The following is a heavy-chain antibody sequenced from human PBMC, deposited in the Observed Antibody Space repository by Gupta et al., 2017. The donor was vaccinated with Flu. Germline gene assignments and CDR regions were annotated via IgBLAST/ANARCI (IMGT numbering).Heavy chain of an antibody. CDR2: ISYDGSNK. CDR3: AKDEWCXGGSCYSGAPSDY. V-gene: IGHV3-30*18. Sequence: QVQLVESGGGVVQPGRSLRLSCAASGFTFSSYGMHWVRQAPGKGLEWVAVISYDGSNKYYADSVKGRFTISRDNSKNTLYLQMNSLRAEDTAVYXCAKDEWCXGGSCYSGAPSDYWGQGTLVTVSS. D-gene: IGHD2-15*01. CDR1: GFTFSSYG. J-gene: IGHJ4*02.